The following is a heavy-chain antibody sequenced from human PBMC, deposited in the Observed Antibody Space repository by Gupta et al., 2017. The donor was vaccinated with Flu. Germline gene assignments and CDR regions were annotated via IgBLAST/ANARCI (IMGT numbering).Heavy chain of an antibody. CDR1: GFTFNSYD. J-gene: IGHJ4*02. Sequence: EVRLVESGGVLVQPGGSLRLSCAASGFTFNSYDLHWVRQATGKGLEWVAAIGAGSDTYYPDSVKGRFTSSRENAQSSVYLQMNSLTAGDTAVYYCVREAHVSGTYDGHLEYWGQGILVIVSS. CDR2: IGAGSDT. D-gene: IGHD3-10*01. CDR3: VREAHVSGTYDGHLEY. V-gene: IGHV3-13*04.